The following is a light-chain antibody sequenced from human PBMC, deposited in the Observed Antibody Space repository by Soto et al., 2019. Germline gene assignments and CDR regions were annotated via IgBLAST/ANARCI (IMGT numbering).Light chain of an antibody. CDR1: QAVNTR. Sequence: EIVLTQSPSTLSSFPGDRVILSCRASQAVNTRLAWYQHKPGQAPRLLIYLTSNRAAGIPARFSGSGSETDFTLTISDVEPEDFAVYYCHQRQSWPRTFGQGTKVDI. J-gene: IGKJ1*01. V-gene: IGKV3-11*01. CDR2: LTS. CDR3: HQRQSWPRT.